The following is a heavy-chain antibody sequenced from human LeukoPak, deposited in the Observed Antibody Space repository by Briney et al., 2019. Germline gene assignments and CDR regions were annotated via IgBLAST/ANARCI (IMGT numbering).Heavy chain of an antibody. CDR3: TRGAGWLIDY. CDR1: DDSTRDYY. J-gene: IGHJ4*02. D-gene: IGHD3-16*01. V-gene: IGHV4-59*01. Sequence: SETLSLTCTVSDDSTRDYYRGWIRQPPGKGLEWIGYFHNSGTSTYNPSRKSRVTISADTSKNQFSLKLNSLTTADTAVYCCTRGAGWLIDYWGQGILVTVSS. CDR2: FHNSGTS.